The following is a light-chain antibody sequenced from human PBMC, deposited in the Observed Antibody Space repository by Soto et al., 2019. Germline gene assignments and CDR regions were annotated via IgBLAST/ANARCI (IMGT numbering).Light chain of an antibody. J-gene: IGKJ5*01. Sequence: EIVLTQSPATLSLSPGERGTLSYRASQSVSDDVACYQQKPGQAPRLLIYEASNRATGIPARFSGSGSGTDFTLTISRLEPEDFAVYYCQQRSKWPPEVPFGQGTRLEI. CDR2: EAS. CDR1: QSVSDD. V-gene: IGKV3-11*01. CDR3: QQRSKWPPEVP.